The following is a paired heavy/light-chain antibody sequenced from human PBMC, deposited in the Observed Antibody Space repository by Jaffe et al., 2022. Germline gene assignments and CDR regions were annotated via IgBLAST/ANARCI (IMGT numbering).Light chain of an antibody. Sequence: QSALTQSPSASGSPGQSVTISCTGTSSDVGSYNYVSWYQQHPGKAPKLLIYEVIKRPSGVPDRFSGSKSGNTASLTVSGLQAEDEADYYCSSYAGYNNVVFGGGTKLTVL. CDR3: SSYAGYNNVV. J-gene: IGLJ2*01. CDR2: EVI. V-gene: IGLV2-8*01. CDR1: SSDVGSYNY.
Heavy chain of an antibody. D-gene: IGHD2-15*01. CDR3: AKCGSGGSCYPSFFDY. J-gene: IGHJ4*02. Sequence: QEQLVESGGGVVQPGGSLRLSCAASGFKFSSYGMHWVRQAPGKGLEWVAFIRSDGTNNYHADSVKGRFTISRDNSRNTLYLQMNSLRGDDTALYYCAKCGSGGSCYPSFFDYWGQGTLVTVSS. CDR2: IRSDGTNN. V-gene: IGHV3-30*02. CDR1: GFKFSSYG.